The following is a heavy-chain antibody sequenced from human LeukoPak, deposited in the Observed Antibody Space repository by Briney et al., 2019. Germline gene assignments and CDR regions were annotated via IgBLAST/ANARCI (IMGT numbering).Heavy chain of an antibody. J-gene: IGHJ6*03. CDR2: VSSSSSTI. Sequence: PGGSLRLSCAASGFTFSSYSMNWVRQAPGKGLEWVSYVSSSSSTIYYADSVKGRFTISRDSAKDSLDLQMNSLRAEDTAVYYCAGEPVYYYYMDVWGKGTTVTVSS. V-gene: IGHV3-48*01. CDR3: AGEPVYYYYMDV. CDR1: GFTFSSYS.